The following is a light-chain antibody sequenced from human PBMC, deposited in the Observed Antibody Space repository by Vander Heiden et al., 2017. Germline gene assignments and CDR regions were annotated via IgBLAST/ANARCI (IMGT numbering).Light chain of an antibody. Sequence: QSVLTQPPSVSAAPGQRVTISCTGSNSNIGAGYDVHWYQQLPGTAPKLLIYGNNNRPSGVPDRFSGSKSGTSASLAITGLQAEDEAEYYCQSYDGSLNSLFYVFGTGTEVTVL. CDR2: GNN. V-gene: IGLV1-40*01. CDR3: QSYDGSLNSLFYV. J-gene: IGLJ1*01. CDR1: NSNIGAGYD.